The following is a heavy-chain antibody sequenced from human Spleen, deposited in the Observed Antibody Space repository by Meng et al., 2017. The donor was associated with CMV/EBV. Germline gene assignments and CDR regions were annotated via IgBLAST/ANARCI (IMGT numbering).Heavy chain of an antibody. D-gene: IGHD2-2*01. CDR1: YPFTDYY. Sequence: YPFTDYYIHGVRQAPGEGLEWMGWINPNTGGTNHALKFQGRVTLSRDASIATTYMDLNRLTSDDTAVYYCAREACRSISCSEGWFDPWGQGTLVTVSS. CDR2: INPNTGGT. CDR3: AREACRSISCSEGWFDP. V-gene: IGHV1-2*02. J-gene: IGHJ5*02.